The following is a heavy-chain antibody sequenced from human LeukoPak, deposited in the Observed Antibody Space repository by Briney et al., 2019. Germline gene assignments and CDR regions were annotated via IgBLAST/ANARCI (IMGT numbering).Heavy chain of an antibody. J-gene: IGHJ4*02. CDR3: VRHDYGYDY. CDR2: ILNDGGST. D-gene: IGHD3-10*01. Sequence: GGSLRLSCAASGFTFNRYWMHWVRQAPGEGPVWVAHILNDGGSTSYADSVKGRFTISRDNAKNTLSLQMNSLRAEDTAVYYCVRHDYGYDYWGQGTPVTVSS. CDR1: GFTFNRYW. V-gene: IGHV3-74*01.